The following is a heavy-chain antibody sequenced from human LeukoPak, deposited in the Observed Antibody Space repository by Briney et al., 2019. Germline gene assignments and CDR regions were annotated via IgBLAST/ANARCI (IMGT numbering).Heavy chain of an antibody. J-gene: IGHJ4*02. CDR3: ARDIGGYGTRILDY. CDR2: IYYSGST. CDR1: GDSISSSYW. Sequence: SETLSLTCDVSGDSISSSYWWTWVRQPPGKGLEWIGSIYYSGSTYYNPSLKSRVTISVDTSKSQFSLKLSSVTAADTAVYYCARDIGGYGTRILDYWGQGTLVTVSS. D-gene: IGHD5-12*01. V-gene: IGHV4-4*02.